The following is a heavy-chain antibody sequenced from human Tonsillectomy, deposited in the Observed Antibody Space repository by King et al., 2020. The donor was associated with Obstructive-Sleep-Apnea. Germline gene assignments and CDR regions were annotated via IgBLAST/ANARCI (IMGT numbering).Heavy chain of an antibody. CDR1: GYSFTSYW. CDR2: LYPGDSDT. V-gene: IGHV5-51*01. Sequence: VQLVESGAEVKKPGESLKISCKGSGYSFTSYWIAWVRQMPGKGLEWMGILYPGDSDTRYSPSFQGQVTISADRSISTAYLEWSSLKASDTAMYYCARAKYSSSSATYWGQGTLVTVSS. J-gene: IGHJ4*02. CDR3: ARAKYSSSSATY. D-gene: IGHD6-6*01.